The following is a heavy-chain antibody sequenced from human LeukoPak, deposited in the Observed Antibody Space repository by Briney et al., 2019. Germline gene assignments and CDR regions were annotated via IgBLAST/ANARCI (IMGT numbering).Heavy chain of an antibody. CDR2: IYYSGST. CDR1: GGSISSGGYY. J-gene: IGHJ4*02. D-gene: IGHD3-9*01. Sequence: SQTLSLTCTDSGGSISSGGYYWSWIRQHPGKGLEWIGYIYYSGSTYYNPSLKSRVTISVDTSKNQFSLKLSSVTAADTAVYYCARGPYYDILTGYSGFDYWGQGTLVTVSS. CDR3: ARGPYYDILTGYSGFDY. V-gene: IGHV4-31*03.